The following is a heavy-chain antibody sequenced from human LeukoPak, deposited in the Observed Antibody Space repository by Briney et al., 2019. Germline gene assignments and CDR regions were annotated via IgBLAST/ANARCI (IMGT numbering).Heavy chain of an antibody. V-gene: IGHV1-2*02. CDR2: INPNSGGT. CDR3: ARVAAPGRVNYFDY. J-gene: IGHJ4*02. CDR1: GYTFTGYY. D-gene: IGHD6-6*01. Sequence: ASVKVSCKASGYTFTGYYMHWVRQAPGQGLEWMGWINPNSGGTNYAQKFQGRVTMTRDTSISTAYMELSRLRSDDTAVYYCARVAAPGRVNYFDYWGQGTLVTVSS.